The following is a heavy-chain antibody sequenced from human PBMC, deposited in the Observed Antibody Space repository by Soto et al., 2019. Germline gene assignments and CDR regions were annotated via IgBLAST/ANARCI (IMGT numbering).Heavy chain of an antibody. CDR3: ARVSILSGYDYWIYGMDV. J-gene: IGHJ6*02. V-gene: IGHV1-18*01. D-gene: IGHD5-12*01. Sequence: QVQLVQSGAEVKKPGASVKVSCKASGYTFTSYGISWVRQAPGQGLEWMGWISAYNGNTNYAQKLQGRVTMTTDTPTSTADMELRSLRSDDTAVYYCARVSILSGYDYWIYGMDVWGQGTTVTVSS. CDR2: ISAYNGNT. CDR1: GYTFTSYG.